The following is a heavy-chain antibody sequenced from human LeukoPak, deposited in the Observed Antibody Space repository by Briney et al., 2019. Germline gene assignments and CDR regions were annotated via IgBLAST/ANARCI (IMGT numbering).Heavy chain of an antibody. CDR2: ISWNSGSI. CDR1: GFTFSSYA. J-gene: IGHJ4*02. CDR3: AKDEDDYGSGSYQFDY. D-gene: IGHD3-10*01. Sequence: PGGSLRLSCAASGFTFSSYAMHWVRQAPGKGLEWVSGISWNSGSIGYADSVKGRFTISRDNAKNSLYLQMNSLRAEDTALYYCAKDEDDYGSGSYQFDYWGQGTLVTVSS. V-gene: IGHV3-9*01.